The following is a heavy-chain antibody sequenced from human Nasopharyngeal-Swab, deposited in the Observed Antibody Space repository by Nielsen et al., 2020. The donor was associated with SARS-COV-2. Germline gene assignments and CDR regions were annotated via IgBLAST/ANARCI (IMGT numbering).Heavy chain of an antibody. V-gene: IGHV3-48*03. J-gene: IGHJ4*02. D-gene: IGHD4-17*01. CDR2: ISSSGSTI. CDR3: ARDGYGDPDY. CDR1: GFTLSSYE. Sequence: GGSLRLSCAASGFTLSSYEMNWVRQAPGKGLEWVSYISSSGSTIYYADSVKGRFTISRDNAKNSLYLQMNSLRAEDTAVYYCARDGYGDPDYWGQGTLVTVSS.